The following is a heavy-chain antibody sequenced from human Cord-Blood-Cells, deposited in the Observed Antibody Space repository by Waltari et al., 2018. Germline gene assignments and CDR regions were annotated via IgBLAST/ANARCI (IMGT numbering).Heavy chain of an antibody. Sequence: QVQLVQSGAEVKKPGSSVKVSCKASGGTFRSYAISWVRQAPGQGLEWMGGIIPIFGTANYAQKFQGRVTITADESTSTAYMELSSLRSEDTAVYYCARDRHGYYDSSGYYYFDYWGQGTLVTVSS. J-gene: IGHJ4*02. CDR2: IIPIFGTA. CDR3: ARDRHGYYDSSGYYYFDY. D-gene: IGHD3-22*01. V-gene: IGHV1-69*01. CDR1: GGTFRSYA.